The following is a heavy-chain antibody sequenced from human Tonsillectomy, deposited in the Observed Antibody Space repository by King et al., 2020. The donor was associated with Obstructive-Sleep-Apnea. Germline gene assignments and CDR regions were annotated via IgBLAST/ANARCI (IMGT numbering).Heavy chain of an antibody. CDR1: GYNFANYW. V-gene: IGHV5-51*01. Sequence: QLVQSGAELKEPGESLRLSCKGSGYNFANYWIAWVRQMPGKGPEWLGIIYPGDSETRYSPSFQGQATISADKFINTAYLQWASLKASDTAIYYCARHDPAAGHISSLDYWGQGTLVTVSS. D-gene: IGHD6-13*01. J-gene: IGHJ4*02. CDR3: ARHDPAAGHISSLDY. CDR2: IYPGDSET.